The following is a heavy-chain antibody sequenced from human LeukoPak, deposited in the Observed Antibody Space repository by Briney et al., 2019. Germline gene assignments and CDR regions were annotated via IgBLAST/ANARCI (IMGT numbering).Heavy chain of an antibody. CDR2: ISSSSYI. J-gene: IGHJ4*02. D-gene: IGHD4/OR15-4a*01. Sequence: PGGSLRLSCAASGFTFSSYSMNWVRQAPGKGLEWVSSISSSSYIYYADSVKGRFTISRDNAKNSLYLQMNSLRAEDTAVYYCASILKSANADYWGQGTLVTVSS. CDR3: ASILKSANADY. V-gene: IGHV3-21*01. CDR1: GFTFSSYS.